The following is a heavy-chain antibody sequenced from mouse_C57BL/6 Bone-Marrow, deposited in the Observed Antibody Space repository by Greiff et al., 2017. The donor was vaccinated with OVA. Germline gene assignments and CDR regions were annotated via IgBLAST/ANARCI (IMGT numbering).Heavy chain of an antibody. CDR1: GYSFTGYY. J-gene: IGHJ4*01. Sequence: VQLQQSGPELVKPGASVKISCKASGYSFTGYYMNWVKQSPEKSLEWIGEINPSTGGTTYNKKFKAKATLTVDKSSSTAYMQLKSLTSEDSAVYYCATHYEDAMDYWGQGTSVTVSS. CDR3: ATHYEDAMDY. V-gene: IGHV1-42*01. D-gene: IGHD2-4*01. CDR2: INPSTGGT.